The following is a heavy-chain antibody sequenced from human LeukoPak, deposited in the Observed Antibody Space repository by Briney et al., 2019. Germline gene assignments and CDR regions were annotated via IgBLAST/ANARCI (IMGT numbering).Heavy chain of an antibody. CDR3: ARDGYNYLDY. Sequence: SETLSLTCTVSGGSISSYYWSWIRQPPGKGLEWLGYIYYSGSTYYNPSLKSRVTMSVDMSRNQYSLSLSSVTAADTAVYYCARDGYNYLDYWGQGTLVTVSS. J-gene: IGHJ4*02. CDR1: GGSISSYY. V-gene: IGHV4-59*01. D-gene: IGHD5-24*01. CDR2: IYYSGST.